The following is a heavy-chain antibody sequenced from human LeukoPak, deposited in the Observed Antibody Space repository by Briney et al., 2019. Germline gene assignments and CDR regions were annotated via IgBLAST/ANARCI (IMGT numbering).Heavy chain of an antibody. CDR1: GFTFSNYW. V-gene: IGHV3-7*01. D-gene: IGHD4-23*01. Sequence: GGSLRLSCAASGFTFSNYWMTWVRQAPGKGLEWVANIKLDGSEKYYVDSVKGRFTISRDNAKNSVSLQMNSLRAEDTAVYYCARSHDYGGHCFFDYWGQGTLVTVSS. J-gene: IGHJ4*02. CDR2: IKLDGSEK. CDR3: ARSHDYGGHCFFDY.